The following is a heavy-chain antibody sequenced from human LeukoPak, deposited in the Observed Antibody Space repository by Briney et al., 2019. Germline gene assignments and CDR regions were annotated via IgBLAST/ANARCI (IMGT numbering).Heavy chain of an antibody. V-gene: IGHV1-18*04. CDR3: ARESGMIVVADGAFDI. Sequence: ASVKVSCKASGYTFTSYGISWVRQAPGQGLEWMGWISAYNGNTNYAQKLQGRVTMTTDTSTSTAYMELRSLRSDDTAVYYCARESGMIVVADGAFDIWGQGTMVTVSS. J-gene: IGHJ3*02. D-gene: IGHD3-22*01. CDR2: ISAYNGNT. CDR1: GYTFTSYG.